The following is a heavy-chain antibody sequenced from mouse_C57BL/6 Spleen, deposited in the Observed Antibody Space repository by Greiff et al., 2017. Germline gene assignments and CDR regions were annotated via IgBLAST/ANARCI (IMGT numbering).Heavy chain of an antibody. CDR2: IDPTGGGT. V-gene: IGHV1-72*01. CDR3: SRGGGRWSYYVHN. CDR1: GYTFTSYW. D-gene: IGHD2-3*01. J-gene: IGHJ2*01. Sequence: QVQLQQPGAELVKPGASVKLSCKASGYTFTSYWMHWVKQRPGRGLEWIGRIDPTGGGTKYNEKFKGKATLTVDKPSSTAYMQLSSLTSEDSVVYYCSRGGGRWSYYVHNWGPGTTLTVSS.